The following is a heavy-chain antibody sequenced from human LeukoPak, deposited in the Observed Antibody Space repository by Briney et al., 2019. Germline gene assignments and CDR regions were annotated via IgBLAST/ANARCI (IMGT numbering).Heavy chain of an antibody. CDR2: INPSGGST. CDR1: GYTFTSYY. J-gene: IGHJ5*02. CDR3: ARDHIVVVPAATSREIWFDP. D-gene: IGHD2-2*01. Sequence: ASVKVPCKASGYTFTSYYMHWVRQAPGQGLEWMGIINPSGGSTSYAQKFQGRVTMTRDTSTSTVYMELSSLRSEDTAVYYCARDHIVVVPAATSREIWFDPWGQGTLVTVSS. V-gene: IGHV1-46*01.